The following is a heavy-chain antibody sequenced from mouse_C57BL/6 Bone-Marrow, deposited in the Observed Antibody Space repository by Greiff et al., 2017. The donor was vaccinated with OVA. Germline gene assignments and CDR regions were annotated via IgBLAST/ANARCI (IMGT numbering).Heavy chain of an antibody. J-gene: IGHJ2*01. CDR3: AELGYFDY. CDR2: ISDGGSYT. Sequence: EVKLVESGGGLVKPGGSLKLSCAASGFTFSSYAMSWVRQTPEKRLEWVATISDGGSYTYYPNNVKGRFTISRDNAKNNLYLQMSHLKSEDTAMYYCAELGYFDYWGQGTTLTVSS. CDR1: GFTFSSYA. V-gene: IGHV5-4*03. D-gene: IGHD4-1*01.